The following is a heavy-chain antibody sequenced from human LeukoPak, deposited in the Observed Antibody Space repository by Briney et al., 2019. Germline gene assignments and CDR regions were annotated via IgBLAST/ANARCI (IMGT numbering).Heavy chain of an antibody. CDR2: ISWDGGST. CDR3: AKGALWFGEAVDY. CDR1: GFTFDDYA. V-gene: IGHV3-43D*04. D-gene: IGHD3-10*01. Sequence: GGSLRLSCAASGFTFDDYAMHWVRQAPGKGLEWVSLISWDGGSTYYADSVKGRFTISRDNSKNSLYLQMNSLRAEDTALYYSAKGALWFGEAVDYWGQGTLVTVSS. J-gene: IGHJ4*02.